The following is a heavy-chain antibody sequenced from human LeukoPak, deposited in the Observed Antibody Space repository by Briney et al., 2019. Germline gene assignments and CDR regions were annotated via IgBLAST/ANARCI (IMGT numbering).Heavy chain of an antibody. D-gene: IGHD3-22*01. V-gene: IGHV3-23*01. CDR3: AKDPRTTYYYDSSGYDLDY. Sequence: PGGSLRLSCVGSGFTLSSYAMSWVRQAPGKGLEWVSAISGSGTRTYYADSVKGRFTISRDNSKNTLYLQMNSLRAEDTAVYYCAKDPRTTYYYDSSGYDLDYWGQGTLVTVSS. CDR1: GFTLSSYA. CDR2: ISGSGTRT. J-gene: IGHJ4*02.